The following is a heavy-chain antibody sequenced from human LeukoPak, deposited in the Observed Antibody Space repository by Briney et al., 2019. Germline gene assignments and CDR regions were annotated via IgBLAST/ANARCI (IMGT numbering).Heavy chain of an antibody. J-gene: IGHJ4*02. V-gene: IGHV3-43*02. CDR1: GFTFDDYA. CDR3: AKDISNWNSRHFDY. CDR2: ISGNGGNT. D-gene: IGHD1-7*01. Sequence: GGSLRLSCAASGFTFDDYAMHWVRHVPGKGLEWVSLISGNGGNTYYADSVKGRFTISRDNSKNSLYLQMKSLRTEDTALYYCAKDISNWNSRHFDYWGQGTLVTVSS.